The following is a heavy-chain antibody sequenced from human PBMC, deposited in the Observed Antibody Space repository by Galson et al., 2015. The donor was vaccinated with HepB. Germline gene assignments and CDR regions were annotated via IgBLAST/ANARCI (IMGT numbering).Heavy chain of an antibody. J-gene: IGHJ4*02. V-gene: IGHV1-3*01. Sequence: SVKVSCKASGCTFTSYAMHWVRQAPGQRLEWMGWINAGNGNTKYSQKFQGRVTITRDTSASTAYMELSSLRSEDTAVYYCARVPRPPYSSSWYTLDYWGQGTLVTVSS. CDR1: GCTFTSYA. D-gene: IGHD6-13*01. CDR2: INAGNGNT. CDR3: ARVPRPPYSSSWYTLDY.